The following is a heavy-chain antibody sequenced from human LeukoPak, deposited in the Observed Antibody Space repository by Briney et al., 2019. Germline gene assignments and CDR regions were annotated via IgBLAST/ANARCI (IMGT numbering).Heavy chain of an antibody. J-gene: IGHJ4*02. CDR3: ARTSVRYYHVCFDY. Sequence: SGGSLRLSCAASGFTFDDYGMSWVRQAPGKWLEWVSSINWNGGSTGYADSVKGRFTISRDNAKNSLSLQMNSLRAEDTALYYCARTSVRYYHVCFDYWGQGTLVTVSS. CDR1: GFTFDDYG. V-gene: IGHV3-20*04. CDR2: INWNGGST. D-gene: IGHD1-26*01.